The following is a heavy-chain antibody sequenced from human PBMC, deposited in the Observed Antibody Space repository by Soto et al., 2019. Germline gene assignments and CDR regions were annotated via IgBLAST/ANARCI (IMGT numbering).Heavy chain of an antibody. CDR3: ARDYGDYPLYDY. CDR2: VSAYNGNT. D-gene: IGHD4-17*01. CDR1: GYTFTSYG. J-gene: IGHJ4*02. Sequence: ASVKVYCKASGYTFTSYGISWVRQAPGQGLEWMGWVSAYNGNTNYAQKLQGRVTMTTDTSTSTAYMELRSLRSDDTAVYYCARDYGDYPLYDYWGQGTLVTGSS. V-gene: IGHV1-18*01.